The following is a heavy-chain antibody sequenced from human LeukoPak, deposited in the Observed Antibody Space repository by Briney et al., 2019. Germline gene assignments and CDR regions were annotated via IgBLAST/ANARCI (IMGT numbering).Heavy chain of an antibody. CDR1: GFTFSGHW. V-gene: IGHV3-74*03. CDR3: VRDETLWTLDW. J-gene: IGHJ4*02. CDR2: INERGTDS. Sequence: PGGSLRLSCTASGFTFSGHWIHWVRQAPGMGLVWVSRINERGTDSMYAESVKGRFTISRDNAKNTVYLQMNSLRVEDTAVYHCVRDETLWTLDWWGQGTLVSVSS. D-gene: IGHD3/OR15-3a*01.